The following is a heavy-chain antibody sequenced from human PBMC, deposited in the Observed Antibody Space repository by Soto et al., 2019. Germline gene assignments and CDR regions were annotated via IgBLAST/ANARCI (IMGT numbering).Heavy chain of an antibody. CDR1: GGTFSRYA. V-gene: IGHV1-69*01. J-gene: IGHJ4*02. CDR2: ISPRFGAT. CDR3: AVSPECTYAPDQLVITTFVFF. Sequence: QVQLVQSGAEVKKPGSSVKVSCKASGGTFSRYAISWVRQAPGQGLEWMGGISPRFGATNYAQKFQGRVTITADESTSAVYMELSTLRSEATAVYYCAVSPECTYAPDQLVITTFVFFWGQGTMVTVSS. D-gene: IGHD3-9*01.